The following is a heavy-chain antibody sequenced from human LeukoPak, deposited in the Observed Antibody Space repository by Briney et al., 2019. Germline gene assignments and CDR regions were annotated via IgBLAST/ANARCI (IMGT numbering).Heavy chain of an antibody. J-gene: IGHJ6*02. CDR2: INPNSGGT. CDR1: GYTFTGYY. Sequence: ASVKVSCKASGYTFTGYYMHWVRQAPGQGLEWMGRINPNSGGTNYAQKFQGRVTMTRDTSISTAYMELRSLRSDDTAVYYCARDLDSSGYYPMVYYYGMDVWGQGTTVTVSS. CDR3: ARDLDSSGYYPMVYYYGMDV. V-gene: IGHV1-2*06. D-gene: IGHD3-22*01.